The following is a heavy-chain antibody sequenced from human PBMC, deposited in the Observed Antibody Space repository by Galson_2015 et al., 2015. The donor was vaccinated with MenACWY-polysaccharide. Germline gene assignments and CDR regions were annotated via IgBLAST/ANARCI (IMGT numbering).Heavy chain of an antibody. CDR2: TYYRSKSYN. CDR1: GDSVSSNSAA. V-gene: IGHV6-1*01. J-gene: IGHJ4*02. CDR3: ASYSDGIIAFDY. D-gene: IGHD2-21*01. Sequence: CAISGDSVSSNSAAWNWIRQSPSRGLEWLGRTYYRSKSYNDYAVSVKSRITINPDTSKNQFSLQLSSVTPEDTAVYYCASYSDGIIAFDYWGQETLVTVSS.